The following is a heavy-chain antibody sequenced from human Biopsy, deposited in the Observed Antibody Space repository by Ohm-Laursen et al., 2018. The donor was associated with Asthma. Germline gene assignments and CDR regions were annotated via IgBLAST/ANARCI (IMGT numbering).Heavy chain of an antibody. V-gene: IGHV4-39*01. CDR1: GGSMSSSSYY. J-gene: IGHJ4*02. CDR3: ARHWDWGSFFDY. Sequence: SETLSLTWTVSGGSMSSSSYYWGWIRQPPGKGLEWMGSISYTGSAYHNPSLKSRVTISVDTSKNHFSLKPTSVTAADTAVYYCARHWDWGSFFDYWGQGTPVTVSS. D-gene: IGHD7-27*01. CDR2: ISYTGSA.